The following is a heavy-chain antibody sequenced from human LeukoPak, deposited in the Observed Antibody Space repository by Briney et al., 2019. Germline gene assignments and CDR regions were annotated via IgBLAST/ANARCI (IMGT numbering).Heavy chain of an antibody. V-gene: IGHV4-31*03. J-gene: IGHJ6*03. CDR1: GGSISSGGYY. CDR3: ARVGCSSTSCYVYYYYYMDV. CDR2: IYYSGNT. Sequence: SETLSLTCTVSGGSISSGGYYWSWIRQHPGKGLEWIGYIYYSGNTYYNPSLKSRVTISVDTSKNQFSLKLSSVTAADTAVYYCARVGCSSTSCYVYYYYYMDVWGKGTTVTVSS. D-gene: IGHD2-2*01.